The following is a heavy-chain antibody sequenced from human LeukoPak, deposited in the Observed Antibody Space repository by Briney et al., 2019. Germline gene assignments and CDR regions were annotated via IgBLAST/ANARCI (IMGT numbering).Heavy chain of an antibody. V-gene: IGHV4-59*01. CDR3: ARGGWSAFGI. D-gene: IGHD3-10*01. CDR1: GGSISSYY. CDR2: IYYSGTT. J-gene: IGHJ3*02. Sequence: SETLSLTCTVSGGSISSYYWSWIRQPPGKGLEWIGYIYYSGTTNYNPYLKSRVTISVDTSKNQFSMKLRSVTAADTAVYYCARGGWSAFGIWGQGTMVTVSS.